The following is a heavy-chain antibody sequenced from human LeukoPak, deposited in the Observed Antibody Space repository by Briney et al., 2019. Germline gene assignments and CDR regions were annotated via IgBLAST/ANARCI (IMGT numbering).Heavy chain of an antibody. Sequence: GGSLRLSCAASGFTFSSYAMHWVRQAPGKGLEWVAVISYDGSNKYYADSVKGRFTISRDNSKNTLYLQMNSLRAEDTAVYYCARESFIVYGMDVWGQGTTVTVSS. CDR2: ISYDGSNK. CDR1: GFTFSSYA. V-gene: IGHV3-30-3*01. CDR3: ARESFIVYGMDV. D-gene: IGHD1-26*01. J-gene: IGHJ6*02.